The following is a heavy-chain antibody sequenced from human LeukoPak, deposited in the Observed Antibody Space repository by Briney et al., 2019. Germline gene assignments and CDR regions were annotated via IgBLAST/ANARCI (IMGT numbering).Heavy chain of an antibody. Sequence: SGGSLTLSCGASGITFSDYWMHWVRQAPGKGLVWVSRINSDGSSTIYADSVKGRFTISRDNAKNTVYLRMNSLRAEDTAVFYCATGLSQYYDFWGRGTLVTVSS. CDR1: GITFSDYW. V-gene: IGHV3-74*01. D-gene: IGHD2-8*02. J-gene: IGHJ2*01. CDR3: ATGLSQYYDF. CDR2: INSDGSST.